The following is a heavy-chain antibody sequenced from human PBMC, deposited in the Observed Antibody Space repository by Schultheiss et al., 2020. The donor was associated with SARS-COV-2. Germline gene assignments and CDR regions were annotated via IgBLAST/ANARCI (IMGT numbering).Heavy chain of an antibody. J-gene: IGHJ4*02. D-gene: IGHD2-8*02. CDR3: ERGRTYCIGGICHPLDY. Sequence: SETLSLTCTVSGGSISSGSYYWSWIRQPAGKGLEWIGYIYYSGSTYYNPSLKSRVTISVDKSKNQFSLKLSSVTAADTAVYYCERGRTYCIGGICHPLDYWGQGILVTVSS. V-gene: IGHV4-61*10. CDR2: IYYSGST. CDR1: GGSISSGSYY.